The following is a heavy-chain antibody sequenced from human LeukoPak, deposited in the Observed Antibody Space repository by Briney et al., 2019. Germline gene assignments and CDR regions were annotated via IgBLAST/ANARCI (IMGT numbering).Heavy chain of an antibody. V-gene: IGHV3-7*01. CDR1: GFTFSNFW. D-gene: IGHD2-2*01. Sequence: GGSLRLSCEVSGFTFSNFWMSWVRQAPGKGLEWVANIKQDGSDQFYVDSVKGRFTNTRDNAKNSLFLQMNSLRAEDTAVYYCARPRATSCCSMDVWGKGTTVTVAS. CDR3: ARPRATSCCSMDV. J-gene: IGHJ6*03. CDR2: IKQDGSDQ.